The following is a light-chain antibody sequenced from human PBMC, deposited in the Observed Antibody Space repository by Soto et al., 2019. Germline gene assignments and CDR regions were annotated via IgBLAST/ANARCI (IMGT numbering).Light chain of an antibody. V-gene: IGLV2-14*03. CDR2: EYS. Sequence: QSVLTQPASGSGSPGQSVTISCTGSASDIGRYDYVYWYQQYPDNTPKLLIYEYSHRPSGVAEPLSGPKSGDTASLTISGVQLQDEDTYYCTTSISYIAFFVYGTGPKVTGL. CDR1: ASDIGRYDY. CDR3: TTSISYIAFFV. J-gene: IGLJ1*01.